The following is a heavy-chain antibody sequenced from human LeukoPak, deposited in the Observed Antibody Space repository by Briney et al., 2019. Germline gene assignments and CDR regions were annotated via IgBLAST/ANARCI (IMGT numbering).Heavy chain of an antibody. Sequence: PSETLSLTCTVSGGSISSSSYYWGWIRQPPGKGLEWIGSIYYSGSTYYNPSLKSRVTISVDTSENQFSLKLSSVTAADTAVYYCATEDNWNYVAYFDYWGQGTLVTVSS. CDR2: IYYSGST. D-gene: IGHD1-7*01. V-gene: IGHV4-39*01. J-gene: IGHJ4*02. CDR1: GGSISSSSYY. CDR3: ATEDNWNYVAYFDY.